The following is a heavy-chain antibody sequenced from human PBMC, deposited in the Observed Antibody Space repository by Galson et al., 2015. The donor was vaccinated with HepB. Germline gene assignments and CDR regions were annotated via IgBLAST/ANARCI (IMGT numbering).Heavy chain of an antibody. CDR3: ARCRRYRDGYSFYYYYYMDV. CDR1: GGSFGNDY. D-gene: IGHD5-24*01. V-gene: IGHV4-34*01. CDR2: ISHSGVT. J-gene: IGHJ6*03. Sequence: LSLTCAVYGGSFGNDYWSWIRQPPGKGLEWIGEISHSGVTSYKSSLKSRVTISLDTSKQQFSLRLTSVTAADTAMYFCARCRRYRDGYSFYYYYYMDVWARGTTVTVSS.